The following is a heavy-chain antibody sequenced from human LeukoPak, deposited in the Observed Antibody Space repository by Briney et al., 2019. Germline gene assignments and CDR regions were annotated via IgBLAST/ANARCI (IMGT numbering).Heavy chain of an antibody. Sequence: PSETLSLTCAVSGGSISSGGYSWSWIRQPPGKGLEWIGYIYRSGSTYYNPSLKSRVTISVDRSKNQFSLKLSSVAAADTAVYYCARAPTGRSSSGWFDPWGQGTLVTVSS. D-gene: IGHD6-6*01. V-gene: IGHV4-30-2*01. CDR2: IYRSGST. J-gene: IGHJ5*02. CDR1: GGSISSGGYS. CDR3: ARAPTGRSSSGWFDP.